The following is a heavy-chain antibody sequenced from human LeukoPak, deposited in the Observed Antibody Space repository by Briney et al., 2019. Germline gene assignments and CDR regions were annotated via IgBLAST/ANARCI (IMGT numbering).Heavy chain of an antibody. D-gene: IGHD3-10*01. V-gene: IGHV1-46*01. J-gene: IGHJ4*02. CDR3: VREKAGGYFDF. CDR1: GYTFTTYF. Sequence: GASLRVSCKTSGYTFTTYFIHWLRQAPGQGLEWMGMINTNNGRTNQPQTFRGSVTLTRDVSASTVYMEMSSLRSDDTAIYYCVREKAGGYFDFWGQGILVTVSS. CDR2: INTNNGRT.